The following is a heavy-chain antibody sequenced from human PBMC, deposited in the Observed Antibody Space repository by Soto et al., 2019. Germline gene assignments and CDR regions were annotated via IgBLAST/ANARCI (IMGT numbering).Heavy chain of an antibody. J-gene: IGHJ4*02. V-gene: IGHV4-59*12. CDR1: GVSISNNY. Sequence: QVQLQESGPGLVKPSETLSLTCTVSGVSISNNYWSWIRQPPGKGLEWIGYIYYNGNTNYNPSLKRRAPMAVETAKNQNLLKLTTGAAGDKALQYCTRANWYSEYWGQGTLVTVSS. CDR2: IYYNGNT. D-gene: IGHD7-27*01. CDR3: TRANWYSEY.